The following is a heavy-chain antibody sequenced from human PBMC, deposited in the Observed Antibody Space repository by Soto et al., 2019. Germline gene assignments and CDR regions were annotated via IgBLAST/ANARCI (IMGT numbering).Heavy chain of an antibody. CDR1: GFTFSTFS. V-gene: IGHV3-23*01. CDR3: ARGRLVVPPFDS. D-gene: IGHD2-21*01. J-gene: IGHJ5*01. Sequence: GGSLRLSCAGSGFTFSTFSMNWVRQAPGKGLEWVSSIYGNAGATFYADSVKGRFSISRDNSRKTLYLEMNSLRVEDTAIYYCARGRLVVPPFDSWGRGTLVTVSS. CDR2: IYGNAGAT.